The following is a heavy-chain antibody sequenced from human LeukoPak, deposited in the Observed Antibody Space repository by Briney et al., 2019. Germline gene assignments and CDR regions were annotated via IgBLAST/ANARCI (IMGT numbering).Heavy chain of an antibody. D-gene: IGHD6-19*01. Sequence: PSQTLSLTCNVSGGSISSGNYYWSWIRQPAGKGLEWIGRIYSSGRTNYNPSLKSRVTISVDTSKNQFSLNPSSVTATDTAVYYCARDIHTSDWTKFDYWGQGTLVTVSS. CDR3: ARDIHTSDWTKFDY. CDR1: GGSISSGNYY. CDR2: IYSSGRT. J-gene: IGHJ4*02. V-gene: IGHV4-61*02.